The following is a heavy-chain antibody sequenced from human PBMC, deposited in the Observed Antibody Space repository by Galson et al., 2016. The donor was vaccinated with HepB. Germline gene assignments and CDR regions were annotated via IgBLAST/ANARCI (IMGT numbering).Heavy chain of an antibody. V-gene: IGHV1-69*06. D-gene: IGHD1-1*01. CDR1: GGTFSSYP. CDR2: IIPIFGTA. Sequence: SVKVPCKASGGTFSSYPITWVRQAPGQGPEWMGGIIPIFGTANYAQKFQDRVTITADKYTSTAYMELRSLRSEDTAFYYCASGHPSLPTDAFDIWGQGTLVTVSS. CDR3: ASGHPSLPTDAFDI. J-gene: IGHJ3*02.